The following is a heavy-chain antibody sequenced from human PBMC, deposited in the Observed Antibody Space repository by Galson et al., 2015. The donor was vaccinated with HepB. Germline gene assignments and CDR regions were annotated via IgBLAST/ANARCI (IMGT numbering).Heavy chain of an antibody. CDR1: GGSISSVYW. V-gene: IGHV4-4*02. Sequence: TLSLTCTVSGGSISSVYWWNWVRQSPGKGLEWIGEIFHSGSTNYNPSLKSRVTISVDTSKNQFSLKLASVTAADTAVFYCARKDAASGTPGAFHIWGQGQLSPSLQ. D-gene: IGHD6-13*01. CDR3: ARKDAASGTPGAFHI. J-gene: IGHJ3*02. CDR2: IFHSGST.